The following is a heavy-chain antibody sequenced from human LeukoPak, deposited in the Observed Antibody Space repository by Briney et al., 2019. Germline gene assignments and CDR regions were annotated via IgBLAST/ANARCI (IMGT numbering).Heavy chain of an antibody. CDR2: IKAGGGDP. J-gene: IGHJ4*02. CDR1: GFTFSTYA. D-gene: IGHD2-15*01. V-gene: IGHV3-23*01. Sequence: GGSLRLSCADSGFTFSTYAMGWVRQAPGKGLEWVSSIKAGGGDPFYAASVKGRVTISRDNSKNTLFLQLNSLRAEDTAVYYCAKGGHDFNPFYWWGQGTLVTVSS. CDR3: AKGGHDFNPFYW.